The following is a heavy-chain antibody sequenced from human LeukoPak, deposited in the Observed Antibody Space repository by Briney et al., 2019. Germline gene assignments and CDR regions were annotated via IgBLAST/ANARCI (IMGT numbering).Heavy chain of an antibody. CDR2: IYYSGST. V-gene: IGHV4-59*08. CDR1: GGSISSYY. D-gene: IGHD3-22*01. J-gene: IGHJ3*02. Sequence: SETLSLTCTVSGGSISSYYWSWIRQPPGKGLDWIGYIYYSGSTNYNPSLKSRVTISVDTSKNQFSLKLSSVTAADTAMYYCARADSDYYDSSGYRDAFDIWGQGTMVTVSS. CDR3: ARADSDYYDSSGYRDAFDI.